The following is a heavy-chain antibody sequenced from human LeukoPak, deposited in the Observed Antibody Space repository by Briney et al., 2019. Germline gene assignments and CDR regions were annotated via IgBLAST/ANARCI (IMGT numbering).Heavy chain of an antibody. CDR2: IYYIGST. CDR3: ARVLTGGSSWYHYYYGMDV. V-gene: IGHV4-59*01. Sequence: PSETLSLTCTVSGGSISSYYWSWIRQPPRKGLDWNGYIYYIGSTNYNPSLKSPVNISVDTSKTQFSMKLSSVTAADTAVYYCARVLTGGSSWYHYYYGMDVWGQGTTVTVSS. J-gene: IGHJ6*02. D-gene: IGHD6-13*01. CDR1: GGSISSYY.